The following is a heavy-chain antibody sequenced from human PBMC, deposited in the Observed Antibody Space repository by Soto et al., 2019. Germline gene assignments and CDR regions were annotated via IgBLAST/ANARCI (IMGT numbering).Heavy chain of an antibody. D-gene: IGHD3-16*02. J-gene: IGHJ4*02. CDR2: ISGSGDRT. Sequence: PWGSLRLSCEASGFTFGTYAMSWVRQAPGKGLEWVSGISGSGDRTHYADSVKGRFSISRDNSQNTLHLQMNSLRAEDTAVYYCAKASTYEYVWGSFRYYFDHWGQGALVTVSS. V-gene: IGHV3-23*01. CDR1: GFTFGTYA. CDR3: AKASTYEYVWGSFRYYFDH.